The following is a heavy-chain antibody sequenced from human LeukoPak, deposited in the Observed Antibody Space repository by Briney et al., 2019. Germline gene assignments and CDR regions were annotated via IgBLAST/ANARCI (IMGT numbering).Heavy chain of an antibody. CDR2: ISSSSSYI. Sequence: PGRSLRLSCAASGFTFSSYGMHWVRQAPGKGLEWVSSISSSSSYIYYADSVKGRFTISRDNAKNSLYLQMNSLRAEDTAVYYCAGIEWELLTGPFDYWGQGTLVTVSS. CDR3: AGIEWELLTGPFDY. J-gene: IGHJ4*02. V-gene: IGHV3-21*01. D-gene: IGHD1-26*01. CDR1: GFTFSSYG.